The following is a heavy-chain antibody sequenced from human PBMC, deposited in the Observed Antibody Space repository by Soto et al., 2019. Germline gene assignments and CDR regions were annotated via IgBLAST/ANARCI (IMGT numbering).Heavy chain of an antibody. V-gene: IGHV4-59*01. CDR3: ARGGGISDFDY. Sequence: SETLSLTCTVSGGSISSYYWSWIRQPPGKGLEWIGYIYYSGSTNYNPSLRSRVAISVDTSKNQFSLKLSSVTAADTAVYYCARGGGISDFDYWGQGTLVTVSS. CDR1: GGSISSYY. J-gene: IGHJ4*02. D-gene: IGHD2-15*01. CDR2: IYYSGST.